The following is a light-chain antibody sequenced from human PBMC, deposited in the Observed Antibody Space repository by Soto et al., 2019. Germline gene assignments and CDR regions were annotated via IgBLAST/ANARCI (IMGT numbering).Light chain of an antibody. CDR3: CSYAGTYTFV. CDR1: SSDVGAYNY. J-gene: IGLJ1*01. V-gene: IGLV2-11*01. Sequence: QSVLTQPRSVSGSPGQSVTISCTGTSSDVGAYNYVSWYQQHPDKAPKLLIYDVTKRPSGVPDRFSGSKSDNTASLTISGLQAEDEADYCCCSYAGTYTFVFGTGTKLTVL. CDR2: DVT.